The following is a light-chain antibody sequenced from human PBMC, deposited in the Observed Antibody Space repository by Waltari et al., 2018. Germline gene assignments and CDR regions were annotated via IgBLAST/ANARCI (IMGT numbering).Light chain of an antibody. CDR3: SSYTSSSTGV. J-gene: IGLJ2*01. V-gene: IGLV2-14*03. CDR2: DVT. Sequence: QSALTQPASVTGSPGQSVTISCTGTSSYIGVYNFVSWYQQHPGKAPKLMIYDVTNRPSGVSDRFSASKSGNTASLTISGLQAEDEGDYYCSSYTSSSTGVFGGGTKLTVL. CDR1: SSYIGVYNF.